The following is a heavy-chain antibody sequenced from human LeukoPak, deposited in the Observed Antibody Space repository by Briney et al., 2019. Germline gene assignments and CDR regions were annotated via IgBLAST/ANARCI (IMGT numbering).Heavy chain of an antibody. Sequence: GASVKVSCKASGYTFTDYYMHWVRQAPGQGPEWMGWISPNSGCTNYAQSFKGRVTMTRDTSISTAYMELTSLTSDDTAVYYCARDLPKIGYVGAFDIWGQGTMVTVSS. V-gene: IGHV1-2*02. CDR3: ARDLPKIGYVGAFDI. CDR2: ISPNSGCT. J-gene: IGHJ3*02. D-gene: IGHD5-12*01. CDR1: GYTFTDYY.